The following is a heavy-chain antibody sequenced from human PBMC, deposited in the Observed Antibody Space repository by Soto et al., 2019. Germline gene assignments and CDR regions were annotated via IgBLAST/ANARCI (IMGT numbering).Heavy chain of an antibody. CDR3: AVYAPRHWFDS. J-gene: IGHJ5*01. D-gene: IGHD6-6*01. CDR2: IYVGGYT. Sequence: GGSLRLSCPASGFTVSNNYMTWVRQAPGEGLEWVSLIYVGGYTYYADSVKGRFTISRDNPKNTLYLQMNSLRAEDTAVYYCAVYAPRHWFDSWGQGTLVTVSS. CDR1: GFTVSNNY. V-gene: IGHV3-66*01.